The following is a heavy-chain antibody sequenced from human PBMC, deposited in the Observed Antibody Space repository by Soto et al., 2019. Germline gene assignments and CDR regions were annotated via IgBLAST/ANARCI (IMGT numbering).Heavy chain of an antibody. CDR3: ARGRYDFWSGYALELDY. J-gene: IGHJ4*02. Sequence: QVQLQESGPGLVKPSETLSLTCTVSGGSISSYYWSWIRQPPGKGLEWIGYIYYSGSTNYNPSLKSRVTISVDTSKNQLSLKLSSVTAADTAVYYCARGRYDFWSGYALELDYWGQGTLVTVSS. CDR1: GGSISSYY. V-gene: IGHV4-59*01. D-gene: IGHD3-3*01. CDR2: IYYSGST.